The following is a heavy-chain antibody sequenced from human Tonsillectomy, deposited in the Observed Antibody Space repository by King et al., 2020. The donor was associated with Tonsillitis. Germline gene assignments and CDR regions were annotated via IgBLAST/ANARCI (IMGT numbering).Heavy chain of an antibody. J-gene: IGHJ3*02. V-gene: IGHV4-34*01. CDR3: ARGLPISWIQLWPCPPVDAFDI. CDR1: GGSFSGYY. D-gene: IGHD5-18*01. Sequence: VQLPQWGAGLLKPSETLSLTCAVYGGSFSGYYWSWIRQPPGKGLEWIGEINHSGSTNYNPSLKSRVTISVDTSKNQFSLKLSSVTAADTAVYYCARGLPISWIQLWPCPPVDAFDIWGQGTMVTVSS. CDR2: INHSGST.